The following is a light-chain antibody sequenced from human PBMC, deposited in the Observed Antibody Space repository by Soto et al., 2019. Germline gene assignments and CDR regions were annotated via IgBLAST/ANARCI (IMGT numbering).Light chain of an antibody. J-gene: IGKJ1*01. Sequence: AIQMTQSPSSLSASVGDRGAITCRASQGIRNDLGWYQQKPGKAPKLLIYAASSLQSGVPSRFSGSGSGTDFTLTISSLQPEDFATYYCLQDYNYPRTFGQGTKVDIK. V-gene: IGKV1-6*01. CDR3: LQDYNYPRT. CDR1: QGIRND. CDR2: AAS.